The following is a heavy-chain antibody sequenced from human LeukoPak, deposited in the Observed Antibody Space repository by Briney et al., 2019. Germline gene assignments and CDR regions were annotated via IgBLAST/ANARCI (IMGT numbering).Heavy chain of an antibody. Sequence: GGSLRLSCAASGFTFSTYVMSWVRQAPGKGLEWVSAISGSGGSTYYADSVKGRFTISRDNSKNTLYLQMNSLRAEDTAVYYRARGHSNSWHYFDYWGQGTLVTVSS. D-gene: IGHD6-13*01. CDR2: ISGSGGST. V-gene: IGHV3-23*01. J-gene: IGHJ4*02. CDR3: ARGHSNSWHYFDY. CDR1: GFTFSTYV.